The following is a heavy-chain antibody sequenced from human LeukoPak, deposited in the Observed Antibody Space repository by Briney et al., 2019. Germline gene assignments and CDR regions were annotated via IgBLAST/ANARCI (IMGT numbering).Heavy chain of an antibody. J-gene: IGHJ4*02. V-gene: IGHV3-21*01. D-gene: IGHD2/OR15-2a*01. CDR2: ISSSSSYI. CDR3: ARDGFTTVSDY. Sequence: GGSLRLSCAASGFTFSDFWMHWVRQAPGKGLEWVSSISSSSSYIYYADSVKGRFTISRDNAKNSLYLQMNSLRAEDTAVYYCARDGFTTVSDYWGQGTLVTVSS. CDR1: GFTFSDFW.